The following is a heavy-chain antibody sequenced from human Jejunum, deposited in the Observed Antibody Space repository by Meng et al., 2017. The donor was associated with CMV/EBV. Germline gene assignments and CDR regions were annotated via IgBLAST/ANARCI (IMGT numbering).Heavy chain of an antibody. J-gene: IGHJ6*02. Sequence: YPFTRHYMPWVRQAPGPGLEWMGWITPDSGGTNYAQKFLGRVTMTSDTSISTAYMELSSLRSDDTAVYYCARDLRFLGRCFGMDVWGQGTTVTVSS. CDR2: ITPDSGGT. CDR3: ARDLRFLGRCFGMDV. D-gene: IGHD3-3*01. CDR1: YPFTRHY. V-gene: IGHV1-2*02.